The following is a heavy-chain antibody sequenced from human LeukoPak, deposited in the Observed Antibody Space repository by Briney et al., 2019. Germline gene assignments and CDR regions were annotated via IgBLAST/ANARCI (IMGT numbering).Heavy chain of an antibody. Sequence: GGSLRLSCAASGLTFSKAWMSWVRRAPGKGLEWVGRIKSKIDGGTIEYAAPVKGRFTISRDDSKNTQYLQMNSLKTEDTAMYYCTTDGYCSGGNCYSFDYWGQGTLVTVSS. CDR2: IKSKIDGGTI. CDR1: GLTFSKAW. CDR3: TTDGYCSGGNCYSFDY. V-gene: IGHV3-15*01. J-gene: IGHJ4*02. D-gene: IGHD2-15*01.